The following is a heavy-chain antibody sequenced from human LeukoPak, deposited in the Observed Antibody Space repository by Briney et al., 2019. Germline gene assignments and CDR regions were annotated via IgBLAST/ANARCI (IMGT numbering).Heavy chain of an antibody. D-gene: IGHD2-2*01. CDR2: ISGSGGST. V-gene: IGHV3-23*01. CDR3: AKGRYKYCSSTSCLNWFDP. CDR1: GFTFSIYA. Sequence: GGSLRLSCAASGFTFSIYAMSWVRQAPGKGLEWVSAISGSGGSTYYADSVKGRFTISRDNSKNTLYLQMNSLRAEDTAVYYCAKGRYKYCSSTSCLNWFDPWGQGTLVTVSS. J-gene: IGHJ5*02.